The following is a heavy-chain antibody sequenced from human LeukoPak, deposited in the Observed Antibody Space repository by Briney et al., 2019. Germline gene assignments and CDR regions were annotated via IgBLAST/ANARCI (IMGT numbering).Heavy chain of an antibody. CDR1: GGSISSGGYY. V-gene: IGHV4-31*03. CDR2: IYYSGST. D-gene: IGHD6-13*01. CDR3: ARVASSSWYSGIDY. J-gene: IGHJ4*02. Sequence: SETLSLTCTVSGGSISSGGYYWSWIRQHPGKGLEWIGHIYYSGSTYYNPSLKSRVTISVDTSKNQFSLKLSSVTAADTAVYYCARVASSSWYSGIDYWGQGTLVTVSS.